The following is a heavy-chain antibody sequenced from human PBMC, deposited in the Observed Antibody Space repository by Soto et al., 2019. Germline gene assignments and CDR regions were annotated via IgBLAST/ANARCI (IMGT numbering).Heavy chain of an antibody. D-gene: IGHD3-3*01. J-gene: IGHJ5*02. CDR3: AREPWDWSGYYFNNWFDP. Sequence: QVQLVQSGAEVKKPGASVKVSCKASGYTFTSYDINWVRQATGQGLEWMGWMNPNSGNTGYAQKFQGRVTMTRNTAISTAYMELSSLRSEDTAVYYCAREPWDWSGYYFNNWFDPWGQGTLVTVSS. CDR1: GYTFTSYD. CDR2: MNPNSGNT. V-gene: IGHV1-8*01.